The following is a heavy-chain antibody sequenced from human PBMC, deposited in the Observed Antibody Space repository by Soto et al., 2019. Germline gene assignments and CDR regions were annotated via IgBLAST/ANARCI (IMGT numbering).Heavy chain of an antibody. V-gene: IGHV3-7*01. D-gene: IGHD3-10*01. Sequence: GGSLRLSCAASGFTFSSYWMSWVRQAPGKGLEWVANIKQDGSEKYYVDSVKGRFTISRDNAKNSLYLQMNSLRAEDTAVYYCARDLLWFGELGFENTGHYFDYWGQGTLVTVSS. J-gene: IGHJ4*02. CDR2: IKQDGSEK. CDR1: GFTFSSYW. CDR3: ARDLLWFGELGFENTGHYFDY.